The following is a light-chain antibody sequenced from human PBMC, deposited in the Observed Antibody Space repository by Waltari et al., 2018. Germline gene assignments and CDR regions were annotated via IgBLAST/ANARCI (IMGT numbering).Light chain of an antibody. CDR2: WAS. CDR1: QTILYNSNNKNY. J-gene: IGKJ4*01. CDR3: QQYFTTLT. Sequence: DIVLTQSPDSLAVSLRERASINCPSSQTILYNSNNKNYLAWYQQKPGQPPKPLIYWASTRQSGVPDRFSGSGSGTDFTLTISSLQAGDVAVYYCQQYFTTLTFGGGTKVEIK. V-gene: IGKV4-1*01.